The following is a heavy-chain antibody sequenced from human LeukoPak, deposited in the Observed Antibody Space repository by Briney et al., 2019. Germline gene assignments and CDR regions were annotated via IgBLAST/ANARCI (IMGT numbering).Heavy chain of an antibody. Sequence: PEGSLRLSCAASGFTFSSYAIHWVRQAPGKGLEWVALISYDGNNKYYADSVKGRFTISRDNSKNTLYLQMNSLRTEDTAVYYCARRIAGYYGMDVWGQGTTVTVSS. CDR3: ARRIAGYYGMDV. CDR2: ISYDGNNK. D-gene: IGHD1-20*01. V-gene: IGHV3-30*04. J-gene: IGHJ6*02. CDR1: GFTFSSYA.